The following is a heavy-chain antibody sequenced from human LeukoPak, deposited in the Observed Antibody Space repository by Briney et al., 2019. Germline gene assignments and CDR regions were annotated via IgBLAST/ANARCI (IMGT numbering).Heavy chain of an antibody. J-gene: IGHJ4*02. CDR1: GFTFSSYW. D-gene: IGHD1-26*01. CDR3: IGSGGWPGY. Sequence: GGSLRLSCAASGFTFSSYWMHWVRQAPGKGVVWVSRIASDGSTVYADSVKGRFTISRDKAKDTVYLQMNSLRVEDTAVYYCIGSGGWPGYWGQGTLVTVSS. CDR2: IASDGST. V-gene: IGHV3-74*01.